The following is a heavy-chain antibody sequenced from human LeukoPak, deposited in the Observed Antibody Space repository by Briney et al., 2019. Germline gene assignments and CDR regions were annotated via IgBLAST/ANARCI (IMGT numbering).Heavy chain of an antibody. J-gene: IGHJ4*02. D-gene: IGHD4-23*01. CDR2: ISYDGYIK. V-gene: IGHV3-30*14. Sequence: GRSLRLSCAASGFTFSSHLMHWVRQAPGKGLEWITVISYDGYIKYYADSVKGRFTISRDNSKNTLYLQMNSLRAEDTAVYYCARDGYNDYGGRYFDYWGQGTLVTVSS. CDR1: GFTFSSHL. CDR3: ARDGYNDYGGRYFDY.